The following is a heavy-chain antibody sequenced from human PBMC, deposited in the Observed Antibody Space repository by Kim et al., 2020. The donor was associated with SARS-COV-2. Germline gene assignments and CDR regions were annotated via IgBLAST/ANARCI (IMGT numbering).Heavy chain of an antibody. V-gene: IGHV5-10-1*01. CDR2: IDPSDSYT. D-gene: IGHD6-13*01. CDR1: GYSFTSYW. CDR3: ARRWSSSWDIGY. Sequence: GESLKISCKGSGYSFTSYWISWVRQMPGKGLEWMGRIDPSDSYTNYSPSFQGHVTISADKSISTAYLQWSSLKASDTAMYYCARRWSSSWDIGYWGQGTLVTVSS. J-gene: IGHJ4*02.